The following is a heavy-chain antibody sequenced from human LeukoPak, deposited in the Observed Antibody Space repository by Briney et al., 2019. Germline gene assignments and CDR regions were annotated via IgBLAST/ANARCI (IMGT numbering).Heavy chain of an antibody. V-gene: IGHV1-18*01. Sequence: ASVTVSCKASGYTFTSYGISWVRQAPGQGLEWMGWISAYNGNTNYAQKLQGRVTMTTDTSTSTAYMELRSLRSDDTAVYYCVSLYYDFWSGEVERYYYYGMDVWGQGTTVTVSS. CDR3: VSLYYDFWSGEVERYYYYGMDV. D-gene: IGHD3-3*01. CDR2: ISAYNGNT. J-gene: IGHJ6*02. CDR1: GYTFTSYG.